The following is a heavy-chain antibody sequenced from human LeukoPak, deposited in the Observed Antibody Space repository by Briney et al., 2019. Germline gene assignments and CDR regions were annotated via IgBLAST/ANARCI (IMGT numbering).Heavy chain of an antibody. CDR2: VNLQGST. CDR1: GGSITRTNY. Sequence: PSGTLSLTCGVSGGSITRTNYWTWVRQPPGKGLEWIGEVNLQGSTNYNPSLMGRVAISVDMSENHISLQLTSVTAADTAVYYCARGLRYYYDSSGYYYGSPYFDYWGQGTLVTVSS. D-gene: IGHD3-22*01. V-gene: IGHV4-4*02. J-gene: IGHJ4*02. CDR3: ARGLRYYYDSSGYYYGSPYFDY.